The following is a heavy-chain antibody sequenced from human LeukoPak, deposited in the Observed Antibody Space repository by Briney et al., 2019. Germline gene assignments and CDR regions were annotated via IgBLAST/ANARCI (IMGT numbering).Heavy chain of an antibody. CDR3: AKDLYDDSSDYWKNWFDP. V-gene: IGHV3-23*01. CDR1: GFTFSNYA. Sequence: GGSLRLSCSASGFTFSNYAMSWVRQAPGKGLAWVSAISGNGGTTYYADSVRVRFTISRDNSKITLWLQMNSLRAEDTAVYYCAKDLYDDSSDYWKNWFDPWGQGTLVTVSS. CDR2: ISGNGGTT. D-gene: IGHD3-22*01. J-gene: IGHJ5*02.